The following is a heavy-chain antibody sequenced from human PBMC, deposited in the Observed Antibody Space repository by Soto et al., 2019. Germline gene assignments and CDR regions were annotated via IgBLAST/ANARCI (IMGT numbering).Heavy chain of an antibody. CDR2: FYDSGST. CDR3: ARMGSSGWYVDY. J-gene: IGHJ4*02. D-gene: IGHD6-19*01. Sequence: SETLSLTCTVSGGSISDYYWTWIRQPPGKGLEWIGYFYDSGSTSYNPSLKSRVTISVDTSKNQFSLRLTSVIAADTAMYYCARMGSSGWYVDYWGQGTLVTVSS. V-gene: IGHV4-59*01. CDR1: GGSISDYY.